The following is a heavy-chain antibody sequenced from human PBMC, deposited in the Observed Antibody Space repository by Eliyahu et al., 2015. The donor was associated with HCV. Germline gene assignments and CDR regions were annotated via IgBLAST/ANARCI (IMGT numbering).Heavy chain of an antibody. CDR3: ARDGAVAGTWKGYYFDY. CDR1: GFTFSSYS. V-gene: IGHV3-21*01. D-gene: IGHD6-19*01. J-gene: IGHJ4*02. CDR2: ISSSSSYI. Sequence: EVQLVESGGGLVKPGGSLRLSCAASGFTFSSYSMNWVRQAPGKGLEWVSSISSSSSYIYYADSVKGRFTISRDNAKNSLYLQMNSLRAEDTAVYYCARDGAVAGTWKGYYFDYWGQGTLVTVSS.